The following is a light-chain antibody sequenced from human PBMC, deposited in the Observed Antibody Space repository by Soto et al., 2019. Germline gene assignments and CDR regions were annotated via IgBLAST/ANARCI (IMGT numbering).Light chain of an antibody. V-gene: IGKV2-28*01. CDR3: MHALQSLT. J-gene: IGKJ5*01. CDR2: FGS. CDR1: QSLLYNNTYNY. Sequence: EIVMTQSPLTLPVTPGEPASISCRSSQSLLYNNTYNYLDWYVQKPGQSPQLLIYFGSNRAPGVPDRFSGSGSGTDFTLKINRVEAEDVGKYYCMHALQSLTLGQGTRLELK.